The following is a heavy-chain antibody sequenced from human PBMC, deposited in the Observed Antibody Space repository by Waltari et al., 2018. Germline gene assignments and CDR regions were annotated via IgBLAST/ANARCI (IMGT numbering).Heavy chain of an antibody. Sequence: QVQLVQSGAEVKKPVASVKISCKTSEYTFTSSYIHWVRQAPGQGLEWMGIINPSGGSTIYAQQCQGRVTMTRDTSTSTVYRELGSLRSDDTAVYYCALDTGALWMDVWGQGTTVTVSS. D-gene: IGHD2-21*01. V-gene: IGHV1-46*01. CDR3: ALDTGALWMDV. CDR1: EYTFTSSY. CDR2: INPSGGST. J-gene: IGHJ6*02.